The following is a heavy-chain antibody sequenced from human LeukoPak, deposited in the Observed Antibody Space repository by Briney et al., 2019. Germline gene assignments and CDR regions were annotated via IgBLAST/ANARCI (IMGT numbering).Heavy chain of an antibody. J-gene: IGHJ4*02. CDR3: AGDLAASGSPSPPSF. Sequence: GGSLRLSCAASGFIFRNYWMTWVRQAPGQGLEWVANIKEDGSETYYVGSVKGRFTISRDNANNSLYLQMNSLRAEDTALYYCAGDLAASGSPSPPSFWGQGTLVTVFS. CDR2: IKEDGSET. CDR1: GFIFRNYW. V-gene: IGHV3-7*01. D-gene: IGHD1-26*01.